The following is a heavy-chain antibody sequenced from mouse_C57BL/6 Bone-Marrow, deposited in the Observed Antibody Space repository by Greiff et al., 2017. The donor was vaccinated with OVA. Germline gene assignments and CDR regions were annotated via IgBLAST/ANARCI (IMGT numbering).Heavy chain of an antibody. Sequence: VQLKESGEGLVKPGGSLKLSCAASGFTFSSYAMSWVRQTPEKRLEWVAYISSGGDYIYYADTVKGRFTISRDNARNTLYLQMSSLKSEDTAMYYCTRDPYYYGSSYAMDYWGQGTSVTVSS. CDR1: GFTFSSYA. V-gene: IGHV5-9-1*02. J-gene: IGHJ4*01. CDR2: ISSGGDYI. D-gene: IGHD1-1*01. CDR3: TRDPYYYGSSYAMDY.